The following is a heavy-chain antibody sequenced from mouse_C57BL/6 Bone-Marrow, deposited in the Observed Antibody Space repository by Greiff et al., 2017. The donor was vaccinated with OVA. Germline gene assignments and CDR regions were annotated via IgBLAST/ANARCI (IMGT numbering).Heavy chain of an antibody. J-gene: IGHJ2*01. CDR1: GFTFSDYG. V-gene: IGHV5-17*01. CDR3: ARRLYFDY. CDR2: ISSGSSTI. Sequence: EVQVVESGGGLVKPGGSLKLSCAASGFTFSDYGMHWVRQAPEKGLELVAYISSGSSTIYYADTVKGRFTISRDNAKNTLFLQMTSLRSEDTAMYYCARRLYFDYWGQGTTLTVSS.